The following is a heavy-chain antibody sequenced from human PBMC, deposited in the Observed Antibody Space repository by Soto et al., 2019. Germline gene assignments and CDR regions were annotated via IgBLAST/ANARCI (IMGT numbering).Heavy chain of an antibody. CDR3: SRVDPSAIGPDY. CDR2: SRNRVNSFST. V-gene: IGHV3-72*01. CDR1: AVSEFTFSDQY. Sequence: VQVEESGGGLVLPGGSLRLSCAVSAVSEFTFSDQYMDWVRQAPGKGLEWVGRSRNRVNSFSTAYAASVQGRFTISRDDSKNTVYLQMNSLKSEDTAVYYCSRVDPSAIGPDYWGQGTLVTVSS. J-gene: IGHJ4*02. D-gene: IGHD2-2*02.